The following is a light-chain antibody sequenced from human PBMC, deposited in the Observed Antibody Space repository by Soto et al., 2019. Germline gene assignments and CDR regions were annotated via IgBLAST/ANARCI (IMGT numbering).Light chain of an antibody. V-gene: IGKV3-15*01. CDR2: GAS. Sequence: EILMTQSPVTLSVSPGQSATLSCRASQSVAYILAWYQQKPGQAPRLLIYGASTRATDIPARFSGSGFGTEFTVTINSLRSEDFAVYYWQQYNDWPPYTLGQGTKLHIK. CDR3: QQYNDWPPYT. J-gene: IGKJ2*01. CDR1: QSVAYI.